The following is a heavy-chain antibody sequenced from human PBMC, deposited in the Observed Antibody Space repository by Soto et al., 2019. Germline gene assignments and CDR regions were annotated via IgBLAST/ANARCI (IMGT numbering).Heavy chain of an antibody. V-gene: IGHV3-23*01. CDR1: GFTFSSYA. D-gene: IGHD4-17*01. J-gene: IGHJ6*02. CDR3: AKDTSNGDYVFSYYYGMDV. CDR2: ISGSGGST. Sequence: EVQLLESGGGLVQPGGSLRLSCAASGFTFSSYAMSWVRQAPGKGLEWVSAISGSGGSTYYADSVKGRFTISRDNSKNKLYLQMNSLRAEDTAVYYCAKDTSNGDYVFSYYYGMDVWGQGTTVTVSS.